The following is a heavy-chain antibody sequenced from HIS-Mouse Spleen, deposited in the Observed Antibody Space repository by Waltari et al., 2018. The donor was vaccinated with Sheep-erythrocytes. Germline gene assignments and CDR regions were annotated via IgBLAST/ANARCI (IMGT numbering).Heavy chain of an antibody. J-gene: IGHJ3*02. CDR3: ARGHPDYGDYDAFDI. CDR2: IYSGCST. Sequence: EVQLVESGGGVIQPGGSLRPYCAALGFTVSSKYMSGVRQAPGKGLGWVSVIYSGCSTYYADSVKGRFTISRDNSKNTLYLQMNSLRAEDTAVYYCARGHPDYGDYDAFDIWGQGTMVTVSS. CDR1: GFTVSSKY. V-gene: IGHV3-53*01. D-gene: IGHD4-17*01.